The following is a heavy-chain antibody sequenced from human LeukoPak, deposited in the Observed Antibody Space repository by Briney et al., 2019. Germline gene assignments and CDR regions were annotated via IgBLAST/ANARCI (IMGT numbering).Heavy chain of an antibody. CDR1: GGTFSSYA. Sequence: SVKVSCKASGGTFSSYAISWVRQAPGQGLEWMGGIIPIFGTANYAQKFQGRVTITADETTSTAYMELSSLRSEDTAVYYCARGGRRGAVDTAMVTPWGQGTLVTVSS. D-gene: IGHD5-18*01. CDR2: IIPIFGTA. CDR3: ARGGRRGAVDTAMVTP. V-gene: IGHV1-69*13. J-gene: IGHJ5*02.